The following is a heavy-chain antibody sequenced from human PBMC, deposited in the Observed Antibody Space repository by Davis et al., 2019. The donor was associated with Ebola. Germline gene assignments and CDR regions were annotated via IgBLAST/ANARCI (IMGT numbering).Heavy chain of an antibody. CDR2: IYYSGST. D-gene: IGHD5/OR15-5a*01. Sequence: MPSETLSLTCTVSGGSIISSSSYWGWIRQPPRKGLEWIGSIYYSGSTYYNPSLKSRVTISVDTSKNQFSLKLSSVTAADTAVYYCARQSPGVYGHTDYWGQGTLVTVSS. CDR1: GGSIISSSSY. V-gene: IGHV4-39*01. J-gene: IGHJ4*02. CDR3: ARQSPGVYGHTDY.